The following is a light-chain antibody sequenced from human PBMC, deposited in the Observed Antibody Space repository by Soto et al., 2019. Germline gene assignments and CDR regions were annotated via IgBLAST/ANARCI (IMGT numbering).Light chain of an antibody. V-gene: IGKV3-15*01. CDR1: QSVSGN. Sequence: EIVMTQSPATLSVSPGERATLSCRASQSVSGNLAWYQQKPGQAPRLLIYGASTWATGIPARFSGSGSGTEFTLTISSLQSEDFAVCYCQQYNNWPPFTVGPGTKVDIK. J-gene: IGKJ3*01. CDR2: GAS. CDR3: QQYNNWPPFT.